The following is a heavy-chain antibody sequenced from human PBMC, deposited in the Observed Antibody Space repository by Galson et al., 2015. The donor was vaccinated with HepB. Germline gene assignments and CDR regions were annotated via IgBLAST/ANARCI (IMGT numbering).Heavy chain of an antibody. D-gene: IGHD3-3*01. CDR3: ARDRLGSGYSFDY. V-gene: IGHV1-69*13. Sequence: SVKVSCKASGGTFSSYAISWVRQAPGQGLEWMGGIIPIFGTANYAQKFQGRVTITADESTSTAYMELGSLRSEDTAVYYCARDRLGSGYSFDYWGQGTLVTVSS. CDR1: GGTFSSYA. J-gene: IGHJ4*02. CDR2: IIPIFGTA.